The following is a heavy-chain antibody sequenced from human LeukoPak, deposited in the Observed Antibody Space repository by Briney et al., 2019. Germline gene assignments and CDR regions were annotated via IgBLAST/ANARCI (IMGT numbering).Heavy chain of an antibody. D-gene: IGHD3-9*01. J-gene: IGHJ4*02. V-gene: IGHV1-69*05. CDR2: IIPIFGTA. Sequence: SVKVSCKASGGTFSSYAISWVRQAPGQGLEWMGRIIPIFGTAKYAQKFQGRVTITTDESTSTAYMELSSLRSEDTAVYYCARLYDILTGQESGDYWGQGTLVTVSS. CDR3: ARLYDILTGQESGDY. CDR1: GGTFSSYA.